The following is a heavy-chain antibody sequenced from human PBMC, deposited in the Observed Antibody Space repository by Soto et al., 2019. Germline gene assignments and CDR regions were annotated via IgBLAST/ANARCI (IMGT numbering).Heavy chain of an antibody. CDR2: ISSSSSYI. Sequence: PGGSLRLSCAASGFTFSSYSMNWVRQAPGKGLEWVSSISSSSSYIYYADSVKGRFTISRDNAKNSLYLQMNSLRAEDTAVYYCARDVPLAARPFDYWGQGTLVTVSS. D-gene: IGHD6-6*01. J-gene: IGHJ4*02. V-gene: IGHV3-21*01. CDR1: GFTFSSYS. CDR3: ARDVPLAARPFDY.